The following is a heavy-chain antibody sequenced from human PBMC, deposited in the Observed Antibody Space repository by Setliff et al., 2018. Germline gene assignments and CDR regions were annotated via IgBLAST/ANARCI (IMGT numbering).Heavy chain of an antibody. CDR1: GFTFRDYS. Sequence: GGSLRLSCATSGFTFRDYSLTWVRQAPGKGLEWVAYISRGATSIYYADSVKGRFTISRDDATNSLYLQMNSLRAEDTAVYYCSTKGVPGTGGQGTLVTVSS. D-gene: IGHD6-19*01. CDR3: STKGVPGT. J-gene: IGHJ4*02. V-gene: IGHV3-11*01. CDR2: ISRGATSI.